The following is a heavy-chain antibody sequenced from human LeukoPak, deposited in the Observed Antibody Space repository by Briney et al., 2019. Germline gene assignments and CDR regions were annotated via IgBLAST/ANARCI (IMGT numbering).Heavy chain of an antibody. CDR2: INNDGSTT. D-gene: IGHD2-15*01. CDR3: ARGRARYTLAALDN. Sequence: GGSLRLSCAASGFTFSSYGMHWVRQAPGKGLVWVSRINNDGSTTTYADSVKGRFTISRDNAKNSLYLQMISLRAEDTAVYYCARGRARYTLAALDNWGQGTLVTVSS. V-gene: IGHV3-74*01. J-gene: IGHJ4*02. CDR1: GFTFSSYG.